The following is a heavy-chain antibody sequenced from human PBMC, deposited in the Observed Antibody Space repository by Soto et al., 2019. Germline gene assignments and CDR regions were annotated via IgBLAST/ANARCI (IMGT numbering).Heavy chain of an antibody. V-gene: IGHV1-46*01. CDR1: GYTFTSYY. Sequence: ASVKVSCKASGYTFTSYYMHWVRQAPGQGLEWMGIISPSGGSTSYAQKFQGRVTMTRDTSTSTVYMGLSSLRSEDTAVYYCARDSIWFGDYLNYGMDVWGQGTTVTVSS. CDR2: ISPSGGST. J-gene: IGHJ6*02. CDR3: ARDSIWFGDYLNYGMDV. D-gene: IGHD3-10*01.